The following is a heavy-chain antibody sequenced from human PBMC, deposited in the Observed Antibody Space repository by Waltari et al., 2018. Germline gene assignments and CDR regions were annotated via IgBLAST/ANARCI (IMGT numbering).Heavy chain of an antibody. J-gene: IGHJ4*02. CDR2: VYHFGSS. D-gene: IGHD4-17*01. V-gene: IGHV4-38-2*01. Sequence: QVQLQESGPGLVKPSETLSLTCAVSGDSITSASYWGWIRQPPGKGLEWLGYVYHFGSSSYNPSLKGRVTMSVDTSKRQVSLNLSSVTAADTAVYYCARHESAHYGGFDSWGRGTLVTVSA. CDR3: ARHESAHYGGFDS. CDR1: GDSITSASY.